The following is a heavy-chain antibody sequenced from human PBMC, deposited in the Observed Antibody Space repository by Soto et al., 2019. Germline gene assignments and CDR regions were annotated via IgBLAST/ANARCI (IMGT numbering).Heavy chain of an antibody. CDR1: GYAFTIYG. CDR3: ARGQQLAWFDP. V-gene: IGHV1-18*01. J-gene: IGHJ5*02. D-gene: IGHD6-13*01. CDR2: ISVNNGKT. Sequence: QVQLVQSGAEVKKPGASVKVSCKASGYAFTIYGITWVRQAPGQGLEWMGWISVNNGKTNYAQKFQGRVTMTTDTSTSPAYMELRSLRPDDTAVYYCARGQQLAWFDPWGQGTLVTVSS.